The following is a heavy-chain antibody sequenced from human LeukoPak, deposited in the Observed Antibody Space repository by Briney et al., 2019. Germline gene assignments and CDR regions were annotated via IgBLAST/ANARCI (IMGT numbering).Heavy chain of an antibody. CDR2: ISYDGSNK. J-gene: IGHJ3*02. CDR1: GFTFSSYG. CDR3: ARGGQVGATGGAFDI. Sequence: PGGSLRLSCAASGFTFSSYGMHWVRQAPDKGLEWVAVISYDGSNKYYADSVKGRFTISRDNSKNTLYLQMNSLRAEDTAVYYCARGGQVGATGGAFDIWGQGTMVTVSS. D-gene: IGHD1-26*01. V-gene: IGHV3-30*03.